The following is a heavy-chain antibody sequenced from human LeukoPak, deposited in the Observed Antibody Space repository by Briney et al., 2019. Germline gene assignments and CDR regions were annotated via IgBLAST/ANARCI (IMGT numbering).Heavy chain of an antibody. D-gene: IGHD2-15*01. CDR3: ARSAYCSGGSCYPNDY. CDR1: GFNFTSYN. CDR2: ISSSSTII. Sequence: GGSLRLSCAASGFNFTSYNMNWVRQAPGKGLEWVSYISSSSTIIYYAGSVKGRFTISRDNAKNSLYLQINSLRDEDTAVYYCARSAYCSGGSCYPNDYWGQGTLVTVSS. V-gene: IGHV3-48*02. J-gene: IGHJ4*02.